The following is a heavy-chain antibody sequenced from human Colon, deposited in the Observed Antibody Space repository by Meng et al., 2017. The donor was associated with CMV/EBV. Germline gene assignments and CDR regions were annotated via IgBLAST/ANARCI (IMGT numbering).Heavy chain of an antibody. V-gene: IGHV4-4*07. D-gene: IGHD5-18*01. CDR2: IYPSGFP. CDR3: ARAQYTYGYWIFDY. Sequence: GQLQESGPGTLKPSETLSLSCTVSGGSISSYYWSWIRQPAGKGLEWIGRIYPSGFPKYKPSLESRVTMSADTSKNQISLKLTSVTAADTAVYYCARAQYTYGYWIFDYWGQGTLVTVSS. CDR1: GGSISSYY. J-gene: IGHJ4*02.